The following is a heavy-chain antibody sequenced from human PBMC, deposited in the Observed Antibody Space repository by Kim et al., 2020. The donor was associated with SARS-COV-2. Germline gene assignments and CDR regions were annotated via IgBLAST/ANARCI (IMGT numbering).Heavy chain of an antibody. D-gene: IGHD5-18*01. CDR1: GFTFSTYW. J-gene: IGHJ4*02. Sequence: GGSLRLSCAASGFTFSTYWMHWVRQAPGKGLVWVSRIDSDGSSTSYADFVKGRFTISRDNAKNTLSLQMNSLRAEDTAVYYCVRVDRGYSYGYDYWGQGILVTVSS. V-gene: IGHV3-74*01. CDR3: VRVDRGYSYGYDY. CDR2: IDSDGSST.